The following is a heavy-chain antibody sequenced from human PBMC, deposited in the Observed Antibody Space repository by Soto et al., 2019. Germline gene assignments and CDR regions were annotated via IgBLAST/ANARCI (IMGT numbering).Heavy chain of an antibody. CDR3: TRLNCTNGVCYPGNY. CDR2: IRSKANSYGT. J-gene: IGHJ4*02. D-gene: IGHD2-8*01. CDR1: GFTFSGSA. Sequence: GGSLRLSCAASGFTFSGSAMHWVRQASGKGLEWVGRIRSKANSYGTASAASVKGRFTISRDDSQNTAYLQMNSLKTEDTAVYYCTRLNCTNGVCYPGNYWGQGTLVTVSS. V-gene: IGHV3-73*01.